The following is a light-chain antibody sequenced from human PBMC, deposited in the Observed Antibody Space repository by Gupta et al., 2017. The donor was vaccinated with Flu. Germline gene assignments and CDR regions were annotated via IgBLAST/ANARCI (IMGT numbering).Light chain of an antibody. CDR2: WAS. V-gene: IGKV4-1*01. CDR1: QSVLYSSNNKNY. Sequence: SLGERATINCKSSQSVLYSSNNKNYLAWYQQKPGQPPKLLISWASTRESGVPDRFSGSGSGTDFTLTISSLQVEDVAVYYCQQDDSSPRTFGQGTKVEI. J-gene: IGKJ2*01. CDR3: QQDDSSPRT.